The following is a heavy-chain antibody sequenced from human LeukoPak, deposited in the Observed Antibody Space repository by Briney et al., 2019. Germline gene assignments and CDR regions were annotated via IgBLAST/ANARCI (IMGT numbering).Heavy chain of an antibody. J-gene: IGHJ4*02. CDR3: AREVYIAGIDY. D-gene: IGHD6-13*01. CDR1: GGSISSGGYY. V-gene: IGHV4-31*03. Sequence: SQTLSLTCTVSGGSISSGGYYWRWIRQHPGKGLEWIGYIYYSGSTYYNPSLKSRVTISVDTSKNQFSLKLSSVTAADTAVYYCAREVYIAGIDYWGQGTLVTVSS. CDR2: IYYSGST.